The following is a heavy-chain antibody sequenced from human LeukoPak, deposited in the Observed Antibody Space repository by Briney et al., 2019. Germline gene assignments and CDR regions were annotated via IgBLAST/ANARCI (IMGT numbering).Heavy chain of an antibody. D-gene: IGHD3-10*01. J-gene: IGHJ4*02. Sequence: GGSLRLSCAASGFTFSSYAMSWVRQAPGKGLEWVAVISYDGSNKYYADSVKGRFTISRDNSKNTLYLQMNSLRAEDTAVYYCAKISFFYGSGSPNDYWGQGTLVTVSS. CDR2: ISYDGSNK. CDR3: AKISFFYGSGSPNDY. V-gene: IGHV3-30*18. CDR1: GFTFSSYA.